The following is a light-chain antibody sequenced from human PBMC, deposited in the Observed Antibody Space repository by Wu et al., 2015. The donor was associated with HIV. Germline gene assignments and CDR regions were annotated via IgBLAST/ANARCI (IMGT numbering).Light chain of an antibody. J-gene: IGKJ5*01. CDR2: DAS. V-gene: IGKV3-11*01. CDR1: QSVGYY. CDR3: QQHANWPLT. Sequence: EIVLTQSPVTLSLSPGGRATLSCRASQSVGYYLAWYQQKPGQAPRLLIYDASNRATGIPARFSGSGSGTDFTLTISSLEPEDFAAYYCQQHANWPLTFGQGTRLEIK.